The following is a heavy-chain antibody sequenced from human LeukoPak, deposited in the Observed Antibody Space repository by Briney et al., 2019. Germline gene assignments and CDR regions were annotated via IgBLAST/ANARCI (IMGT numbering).Heavy chain of an antibody. Sequence: PSETLSLTCTVSAGSISSGGYYWCWIRQPPGKELEWMGYIYSSGSTNYNPSLKSRVTISIDTSKNQFSLKLSSVTAADTAVYYCGRHRDGHNSIDYWGQGTLVTVSS. V-gene: IGHV4-61*08. CDR1: AGSISSGGYY. J-gene: IGHJ4*02. CDR3: GRHRDGHNSIDY. D-gene: IGHD5-24*01. CDR2: IYSSGST.